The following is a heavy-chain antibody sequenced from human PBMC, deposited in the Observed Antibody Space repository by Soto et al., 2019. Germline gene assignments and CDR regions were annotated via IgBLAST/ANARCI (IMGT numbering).Heavy chain of an antibody. J-gene: IGHJ4*02. CDR3: ARDPDYGDYWGYFFDS. Sequence: QVQLVQSGAEVKKPGASVKVSCKTSGYTFAAYYIHWIRQAPGQGIEWMGWINPTSGGTVYAQNFQDRVTMTRDTSISTAYMELRRLNSDDTALYYCARDPDYGDYWGYFFDSWGQGTPVTVSS. CDR1: GYTFAAYY. V-gene: IGHV1-2*02. D-gene: IGHD4-17*01. CDR2: INPTSGGT.